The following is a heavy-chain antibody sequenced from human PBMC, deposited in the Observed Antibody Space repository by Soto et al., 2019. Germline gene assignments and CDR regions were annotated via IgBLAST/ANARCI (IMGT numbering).Heavy chain of an antibody. CDR2: ITSNGGMT. V-gene: IGHV3-64*01. D-gene: IGHD4-17*01. CDR3: ARSGDYGDYAGN. J-gene: IGHJ4*02. Sequence: HPGGSLRLSCAASGFSFSTYKMHWVRQAPGKGLEYVSAITSNGGMTFHASSVKGRFTISRDNSKNTLYLQMGSLTADDMGVYYCARSGDYGDYAGNWGQGTPVTVSS. CDR1: GFSFSTYK.